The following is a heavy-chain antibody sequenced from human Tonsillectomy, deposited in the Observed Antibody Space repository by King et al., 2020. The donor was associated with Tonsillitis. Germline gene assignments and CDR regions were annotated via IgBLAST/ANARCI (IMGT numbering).Heavy chain of an antibody. J-gene: IGHJ4*02. CDR3: ARDTGLQLSLDC. Sequence: VQLVESGGGLVQPGGSLRLSCAASGFTFSNYWMTWVRQAPGKGLEWVANINQDGSEKYYVDSVKGRFTISRDNAQNSLYLQMNSLRAEETAVYYCARDTGLQLSLDCWGQGALVTVSS. CDR2: INQDGSEK. V-gene: IGHV3-7*03. D-gene: IGHD5-24*01. CDR1: GFTFSNYW.